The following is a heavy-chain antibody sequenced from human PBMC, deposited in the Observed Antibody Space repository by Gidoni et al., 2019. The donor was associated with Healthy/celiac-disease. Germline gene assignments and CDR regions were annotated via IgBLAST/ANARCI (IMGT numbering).Heavy chain of an antibody. V-gene: IGHV1-69*06. D-gene: IGHD3-22*01. J-gene: IGHJ3*02. CDR1: EGTFSSYA. CDR3: ASSAITMIVVVIAFDI. Sequence: QVQLVQSGAEVKKPGSSVKVSCKASEGTFSSYAISWVRQAPGQGLEGMGGIIPIFGTANYAQKFQGRVTITADKSTSTAYMELSSLRSEDTAVYYCASSAITMIVVVIAFDIWGQGTMVTVSS. CDR2: IIPIFGTA.